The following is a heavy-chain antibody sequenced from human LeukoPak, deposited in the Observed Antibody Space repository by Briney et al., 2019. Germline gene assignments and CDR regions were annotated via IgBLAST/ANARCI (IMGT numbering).Heavy chain of an antibody. D-gene: IGHD1-7*01. CDR1: GGSISSTSYY. J-gene: IGHJ4*02. Sequence: PSETLSLTCIVSGGSISSTSYYWSWIRQPPGKGLEWIGYIYYSGSTNYNPSLKSRVTISVDTSKNQFSLKLSSVTAADTAVYYCARGSGGILRLEVPFDYWGQGTLVTVSS. CDR3: ARGSGGILRLEVPFDY. CDR2: IYYSGST. V-gene: IGHV4-61*01.